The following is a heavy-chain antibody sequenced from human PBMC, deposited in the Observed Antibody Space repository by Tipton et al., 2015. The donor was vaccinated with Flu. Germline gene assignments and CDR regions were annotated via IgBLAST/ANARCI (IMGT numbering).Heavy chain of an antibody. D-gene: IGHD6-6*01. V-gene: IGHV1-2*02. CDR3: ARPRYSSPSEIGF. J-gene: IGHJ4*02. CDR1: GYTFTGYY. CDR2: INPNSGGT. Sequence: QLVQSGAEVKKPGASVKVSCKASGYTFTGYYMHWVRQAPGQGLEWMGWINPNSGGTNYAQKFQGRVTMTRDTSISTAYMELSRRRADDAGVYSCARPRYSSPSEIGFWGQGPRVPVSS.